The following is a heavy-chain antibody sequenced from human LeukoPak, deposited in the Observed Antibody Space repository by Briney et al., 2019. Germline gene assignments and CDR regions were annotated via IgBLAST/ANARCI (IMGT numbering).Heavy chain of an antibody. Sequence: SGTLSLTCAVSGGSLSSSNWWSSVRQPPGKGLEWIGEIYHSESTNYNPSLKSRVTISVDTSKNQFSLNLSSVTAADTAVYYCARVSGISSDYWGQGTLVTVSS. D-gene: IGHD6-6*01. J-gene: IGHJ4*02. CDR3: ARVSGISSDY. CDR1: GGSLSSSNW. V-gene: IGHV4-4*02. CDR2: IYHSEST.